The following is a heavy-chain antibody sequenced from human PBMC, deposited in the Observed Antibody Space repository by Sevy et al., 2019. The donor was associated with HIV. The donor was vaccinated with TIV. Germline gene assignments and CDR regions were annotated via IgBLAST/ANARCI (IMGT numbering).Heavy chain of an antibody. CDR2: IIPILGIA. Sequence: ASVKVSCKASGGTFSSFAINWVRQAPGQGLEWMGGIIPILGIANYAQMFQGRVTVTAAKSANIAYIELSSLRSEDTAVYYCAKDNYGDFLGLFNLWGRGTLVTVSS. CDR3: AKDNYGDFLGLFNL. J-gene: IGHJ2*01. D-gene: IGHD4-17*01. CDR1: GGTFSSFA. V-gene: IGHV1-69*10.